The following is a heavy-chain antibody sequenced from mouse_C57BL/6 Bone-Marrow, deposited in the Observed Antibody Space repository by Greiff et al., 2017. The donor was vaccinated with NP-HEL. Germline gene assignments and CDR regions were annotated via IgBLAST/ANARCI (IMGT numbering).Heavy chain of an antibody. J-gene: IGHJ2*01. Sequence: EVHLVESGGDLVKPGGSLKLSCAASGFTFSSYGMSWVRQTPDKRLEWVATISSGGSYTYYPDSVKGRFTISRDNAKNTLYLQMSSLKSEDTAMYYCARHAVTTVVVDFDYWGQGTTLTVSS. V-gene: IGHV5-6*01. D-gene: IGHD1-1*01. CDR2: ISSGGSYT. CDR1: GFTFSSYG. CDR3: ARHAVTTVVVDFDY.